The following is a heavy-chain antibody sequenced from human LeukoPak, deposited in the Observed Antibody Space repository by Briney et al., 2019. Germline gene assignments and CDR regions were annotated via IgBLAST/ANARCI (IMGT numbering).Heavy chain of an antibody. D-gene: IGHD3-16*01. Sequence: GGSLRLSYAASGFTFSSYAMTWVRQAPGKGLEWVAVISFDGTSKYYADSVKGRFTISRDNSKDTVFLQMNSLRAEDTAVYYCARILGSYSDYWGQGTLVTVSS. CDR2: ISFDGTSK. CDR1: GFTFSSYA. J-gene: IGHJ4*02. CDR3: ARILGSYSDY. V-gene: IGHV3-30-3*01.